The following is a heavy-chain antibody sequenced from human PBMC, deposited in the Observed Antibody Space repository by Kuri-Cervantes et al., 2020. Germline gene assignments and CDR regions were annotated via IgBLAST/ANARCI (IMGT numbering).Heavy chain of an antibody. CDR1: GGSFSGYY. CDR2: ISHSGST. J-gene: IGHJ5*02. V-gene: IGHV4-34*01. D-gene: IGHD6-6*01. CDR3: ARSLAAGRNWFDP. Sequence: SETLSLTCAVYGGSFSGYYWSWIRQPPGKGLEWIGEISHSGSTNYNPSLKSRVTISVDTSKNQFSLKLSSVTAADTAIYYCARSLAAGRNWFDPWGQGTLVTVSS.